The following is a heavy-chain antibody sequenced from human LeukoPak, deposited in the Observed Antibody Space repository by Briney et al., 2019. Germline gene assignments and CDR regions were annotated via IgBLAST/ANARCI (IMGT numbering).Heavy chain of an antibody. Sequence: PGGSLRLSCAASGFTFSNYWMSWVRQAPGKGLEYVANIKQDGSETYYVDSVKGRFTISRDNSKNTLYLQMSSLRAEDTAVYYCAKDWQEWPSYGMDVWGQGTTVTVSS. J-gene: IGHJ6*02. CDR3: AKDWQEWPSYGMDV. CDR2: IKQDGSET. CDR1: GFTFSNYW. V-gene: IGHV3-7*03. D-gene: IGHD3-3*01.